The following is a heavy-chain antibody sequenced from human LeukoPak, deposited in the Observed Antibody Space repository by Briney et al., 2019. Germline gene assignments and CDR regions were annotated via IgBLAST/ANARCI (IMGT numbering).Heavy chain of an antibody. D-gene: IGHD5-12*01. J-gene: IGHJ4*02. CDR3: AKGNSGYNSGYYYHFFDY. V-gene: IGHV3-23*01. CDR1: GFTFSSYA. CDR2: ISGSDDST. Sequence: GGSLRLSCTASGFTFSSYAMSWVRQAPGKGLEWVSGISGSDDSTYYADSVKGRFTVSRDNSKNTLYLQMNSLRAEDTAVYYCAKGNSGYNSGYYYHFFDYWGQGTLVTVSS.